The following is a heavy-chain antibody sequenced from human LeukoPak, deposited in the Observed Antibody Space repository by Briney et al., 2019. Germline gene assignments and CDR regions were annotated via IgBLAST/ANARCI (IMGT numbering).Heavy chain of an antibody. D-gene: IGHD3-22*01. Sequence: SVKVSCKASGGTFSSYAISWVRQAPGQGLEWMGGIIPIFGTANYAQKFQGRVTITADESTSTAYMELSSLRSEDTAVYYCVRASPPIYYDSSGYPLYYFDYWGQGTLVTVSS. CDR2: IIPIFGTA. CDR1: GGTFSSYA. J-gene: IGHJ4*02. V-gene: IGHV1-69*01. CDR3: VRASPPIYYDSSGYPLYYFDY.